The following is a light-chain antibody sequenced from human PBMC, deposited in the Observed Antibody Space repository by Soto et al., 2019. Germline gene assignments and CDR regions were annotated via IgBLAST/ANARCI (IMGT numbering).Light chain of an antibody. CDR1: QGISSY. CDR2: AAS. Sequence: DIQLTQSPSFLSASVGDRVTITCRAGQGISSYLAWYQQKPGKAPKLLIYAASTLQSGVPSRFSGSGSGTEFTLTISCLQPEDFATYYCQQLTSYPLTFGQGPKVEIK. J-gene: IGKJ4*01. V-gene: IGKV1-9*01. CDR3: QQLTSYPLT.